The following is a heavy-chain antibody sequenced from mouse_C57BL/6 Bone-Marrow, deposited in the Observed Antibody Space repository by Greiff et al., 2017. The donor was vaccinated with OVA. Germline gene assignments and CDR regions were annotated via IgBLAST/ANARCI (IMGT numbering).Heavy chain of an antibody. J-gene: IGHJ4*01. CDR3: ARGLGGYAMDY. CDR2: IYPRSGNS. Sequence: QVQLQQSGAELARPGASVKLSCKASGYTFTSYGISWVKQRTGQGLEWIGEIYPRSGNSYYNEKFKGKATLTADKSSSTADMELRSLTSEDSAVYFCARGLGGYAMDYWGQGTSVTVSS. CDR1: GYTFTSYG. V-gene: IGHV1-81*01. D-gene: IGHD4-1*01.